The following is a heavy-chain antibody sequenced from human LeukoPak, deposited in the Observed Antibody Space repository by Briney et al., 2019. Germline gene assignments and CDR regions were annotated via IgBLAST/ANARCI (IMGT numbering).Heavy chain of an antibody. CDR1: GFTFSSYA. V-gene: IGHV3-30*04. CDR2: IPYDGSNK. CDR3: ARDRGRYYMDV. J-gene: IGHJ6*03. D-gene: IGHD6-25*01. Sequence: GGSLRLSCAASGFTFSSYAMHWVRQAPGKGLEWVALIPYDGSNKYYADSVKGRFTVSRDNSKNTLYLQMNSLRAGDTAVYYCARDRGRYYMDVWGKGTTVTISS.